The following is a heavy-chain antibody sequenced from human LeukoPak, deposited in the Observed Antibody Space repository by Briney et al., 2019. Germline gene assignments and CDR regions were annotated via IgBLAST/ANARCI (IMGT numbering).Heavy chain of an antibody. V-gene: IGHV1-69*13. Sequence: SVKVSCKASGGTFISYAISWVRQAPGQGLEWMGGIIPIFGTANYAQKFQGRVTITADESTSTAYMELSSLRSEDTAVYYCLYRAYDFGVVNGVAFDYWGQGTLVTVSS. CDR3: LYRAYDFGVVNGVAFDY. J-gene: IGHJ4*02. CDR1: GGTFISYA. D-gene: IGHD3-3*01. CDR2: IIPIFGTA.